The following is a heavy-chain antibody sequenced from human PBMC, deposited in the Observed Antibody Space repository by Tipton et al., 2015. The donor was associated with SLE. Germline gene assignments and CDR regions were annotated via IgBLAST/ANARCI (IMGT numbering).Heavy chain of an antibody. CDR3: ARDLRVGATTAFDFDC. CDR1: GFTFSSYA. V-gene: IGHV3-23*01. Sequence: SLRLSCAASGFTFSSYAMSWVRQAPGKGLEWVSAISGSGGSTYYADSVKGRFTISRDNSKNTLYLQMNSLRTDDTAVYYCARDLRVGATTAFDFDCWGQGTLVTVSS. D-gene: IGHD3-10*01. J-gene: IGHJ4*02. CDR2: ISGSGGST.